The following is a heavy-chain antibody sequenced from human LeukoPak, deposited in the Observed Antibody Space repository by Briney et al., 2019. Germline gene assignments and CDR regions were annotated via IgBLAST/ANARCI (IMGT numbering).Heavy chain of an antibody. J-gene: IGHJ6*03. V-gene: IGHV1-2*02. Sequence: ASVKVSCKASGYTFTGYYMHWVRQAPGQGLEWMGWINPNSGGTRYAQKFQGRVTMTRDTSITTAYMELSRLRSDDTAVYYCARDGELLWFGELPKGYYYYYYMDVWGKGTTVTVSS. D-gene: IGHD3-10*01. CDR3: ARDGELLWFGELPKGYYYYYYMDV. CDR2: INPNSGGT. CDR1: GYTFTGYY.